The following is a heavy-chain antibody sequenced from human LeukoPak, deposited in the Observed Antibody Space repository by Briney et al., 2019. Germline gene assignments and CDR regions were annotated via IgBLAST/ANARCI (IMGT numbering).Heavy chain of an antibody. CDR2: ISASGST. D-gene: IGHD6-6*01. CDR1: GGSMSDYY. V-gene: IGHV4-4*08. Sequence: SETLSLTCTVSGGSMSDYYWSWLRQPPGKGLEWIGRISASGSTNYNPSLKSRVTISVDTSKNQFSLKLSSVTAADTAIYYCARDNGSSSDFDAFEIWGQGTMVTVSS. J-gene: IGHJ3*02. CDR3: ARDNGSSSDFDAFEI.